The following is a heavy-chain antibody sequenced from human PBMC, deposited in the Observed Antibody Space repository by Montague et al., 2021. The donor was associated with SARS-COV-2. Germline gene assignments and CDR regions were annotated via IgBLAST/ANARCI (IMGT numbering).Heavy chain of an antibody. Sequence: SLRLSCAASGFTSGDYQMTWVRQSPGKGLQWVANINQDETAKTYVDSVKGRFTISSDNAKKSLILQMNSLKDEDTAVYYCARSPRGSGTGWLDYWGQGTLVTVSS. D-gene: IGHD3/OR15-3a*01. CDR3: ARSPRGSGTGWLDY. CDR2: INQDETAK. CDR1: GFTSGDYQ. J-gene: IGHJ4*02. V-gene: IGHV3-7*01.